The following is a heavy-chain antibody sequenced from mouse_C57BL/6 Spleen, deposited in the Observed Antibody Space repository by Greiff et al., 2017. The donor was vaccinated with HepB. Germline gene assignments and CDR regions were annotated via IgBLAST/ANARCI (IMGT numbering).Heavy chain of an antibody. CDR2: IYPGGGYT. CDR1: GYTFTNYW. V-gene: IGHV1-63*01. CDR3: ARRSWESYFDY. D-gene: IGHD4-1*01. Sequence: QVQLKQSGAELVRPGTSVKMSCKASGYTFTNYWIGWAKQRPGHGLEWIGDIYPGGGYTNYNEKFKGKATLTADNSSSTAYMQFSSLTSEDSAIYYCARRSWESYFDYWGQGTTLTVSS. J-gene: IGHJ2*01.